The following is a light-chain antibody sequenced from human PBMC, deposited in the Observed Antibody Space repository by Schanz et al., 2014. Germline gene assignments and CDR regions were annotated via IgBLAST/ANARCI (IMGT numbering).Light chain of an antibody. J-gene: IGKJ5*01. CDR3: QQYTTYPIT. CDR1: ESISNW. V-gene: IGKV1-5*01. Sequence: DIQMTQSPSTLSASVGDRVTLTCRASESISNWLAWYQQKPGKAPKVLMYDASSLESGVPSRFSGSGWGTEFTLTISSLQPDDFAAYYCQQYTTYPITFGQGTRLEIK. CDR2: DAS.